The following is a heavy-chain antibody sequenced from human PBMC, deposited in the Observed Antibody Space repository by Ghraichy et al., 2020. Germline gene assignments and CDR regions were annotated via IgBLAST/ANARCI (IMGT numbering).Heavy chain of an antibody. Sequence: SETLSLTCTVSGGSISSSSYYWGWIRQPPGKGLEWIGSIYYSGSTYYNPSLKSRVTISVDTSKNQFSLKLSSVTAADTAVYYCARPQYFDWLLSPLDWYFDLWGRGTLVTVSS. J-gene: IGHJ2*01. CDR3: ARPQYFDWLLSPLDWYFDL. CDR1: GGSISSSSYY. V-gene: IGHV4-39*01. D-gene: IGHD3-9*01. CDR2: IYYSGST.